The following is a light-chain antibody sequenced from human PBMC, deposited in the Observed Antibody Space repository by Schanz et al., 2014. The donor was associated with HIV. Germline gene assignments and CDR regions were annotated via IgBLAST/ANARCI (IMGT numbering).Light chain of an antibody. CDR3: SSYEGIHNWV. CDR1: SSDIGYYKR. J-gene: IGLJ2*01. V-gene: IGLV2-8*01. Sequence: QSALTQPPSVSGSPGQSVTISCTGTSSDIGYYKRVSWYQQHPGKAPKLMIYEVNKRPSGVPDRFSGSKSGNTASLTVSGLQAEDEADYYCSSYEGIHNWVFGGGTKLTVL. CDR2: EVN.